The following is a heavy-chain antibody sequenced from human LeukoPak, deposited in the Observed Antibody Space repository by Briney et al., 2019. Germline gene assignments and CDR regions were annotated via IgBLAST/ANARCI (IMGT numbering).Heavy chain of an antibody. D-gene: IGHD3-10*01. J-gene: IGHJ4*02. CDR2: IRSKADSDAT. Sequence: GGSLRLSCAASGFTFSDSIMHWVRQASGKGLEWLGRIRSKADSDATTYAASVKGRFTISRDDSKNTAFLQMNSLKTEDTAIYYCVKFAGSGVYWGQGSLVTVSS. CDR3: VKFAGSGVY. V-gene: IGHV3-73*01. CDR1: GFTFSDSI.